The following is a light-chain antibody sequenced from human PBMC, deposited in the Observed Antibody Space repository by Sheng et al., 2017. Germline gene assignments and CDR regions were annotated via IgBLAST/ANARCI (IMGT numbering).Light chain of an antibody. V-gene: IGLV3-19*01. CDR2: GKN. J-gene: IGLJ1*01. CDR3: NSRDSSGNPX. CDR1: SLRSYY. Sequence: SSELTQDPAVSVALGQTVRITCQGDSLRSYYASWYQQKPGQAPVLVIYGKNNRSSGIPDRFSGSSSGNTASLTITGAQAEDEADYYCNSRDSSGNPXFGTGTKVTVL.